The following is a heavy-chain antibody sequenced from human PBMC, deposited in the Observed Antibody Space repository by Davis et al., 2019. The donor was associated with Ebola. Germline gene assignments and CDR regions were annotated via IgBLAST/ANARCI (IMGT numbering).Heavy chain of an antibody. D-gene: IGHD6-19*01. CDR1: GFTFSSYG. J-gene: IGHJ4*02. CDR3: ARSDSSGWFDY. V-gene: IGHV3-30*03. CDR2: ISYDGSNK. Sequence: PGGSLRLSCAASGFTFSSYGMHWVRQAPGKGLEWVAVISYDGSNKYYADSVKGRFTISRDNSKNTLYLQMNSLRAEDTAVYYCARSDSSGWFDYWGQGTLVTVSS.